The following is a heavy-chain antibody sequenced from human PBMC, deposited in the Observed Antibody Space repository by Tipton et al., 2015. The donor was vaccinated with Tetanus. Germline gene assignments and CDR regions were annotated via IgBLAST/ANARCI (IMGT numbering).Heavy chain of an antibody. V-gene: IGHV4-39*02. CDR1: SASISNGDFS. Sequence: TLSLTCTVSSASISNGDFSWGWIRQPPGRGLEWIGSVYYSGSTYYNPSLKSRVPISVDTSKNHFSLKLSSVTAADTAVYYCARLSIAATGTYGLTFYYGMDVWGPGTTVTVSS. CDR3: ARLSIAATGTYGLTFYYGMDV. D-gene: IGHD6-13*01. CDR2: VYYSGST. J-gene: IGHJ6*02.